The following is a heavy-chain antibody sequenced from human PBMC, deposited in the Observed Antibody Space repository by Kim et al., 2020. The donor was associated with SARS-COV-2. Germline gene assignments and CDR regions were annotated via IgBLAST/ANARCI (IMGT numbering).Heavy chain of an antibody. CDR2: ISGSGGST. CDR1: GFTFSSYA. J-gene: IGHJ4*02. D-gene: IGHD3-22*01. Sequence: GGSLRLSCAASGFTFSSYAMSWVRQAPGKGLEWVSAISGSGGSTYYADSVKGRFTISRDNSKNTLYLQMNSLRAEDTAVYYCAKDVQHYYDISAYDYWGQGTLCTVSS. V-gene: IGHV3-23*01. CDR3: AKDVQHYYDISAYDY.